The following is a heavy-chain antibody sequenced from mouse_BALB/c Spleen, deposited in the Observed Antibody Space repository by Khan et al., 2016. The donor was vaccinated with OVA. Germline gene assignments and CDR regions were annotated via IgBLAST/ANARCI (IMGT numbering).Heavy chain of an antibody. Sequence: VQLQESGAELARPGASVKMSCKASGYTFTSYTIHWVRQRPGQAPEWIGHINPSNNYTNYNQNFKDKATLIVDKSSSTAYMQLSSLTSEDSAVYYGVREGAYHRSDGWFAYWGQGTLVTVSA. V-gene: IGHV1-4*01. CDR1: GYTFTSYT. CDR2: INPSNNYT. D-gene: IGHD2-14*01. CDR3: VREGAYHRSDGWFAY. J-gene: IGHJ3*01.